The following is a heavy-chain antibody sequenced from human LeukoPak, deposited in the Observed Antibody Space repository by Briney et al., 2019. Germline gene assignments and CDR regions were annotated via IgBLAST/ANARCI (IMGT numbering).Heavy chain of an antibody. CDR1: GGSFSGYY. CDR2: INHSGST. V-gene: IGHV4-34*01. CDR3: ARGAILDY. J-gene: IGHJ4*02. Sequence: SETLSLTCAVYGGSFSGYYWSWIRQPPGKGLEWIGEINHSGSTNYNPSLKSRVTISVDTSKNQFSLKLSSVTAADTAVYYCARGAILDYWGQGTLVTVSS.